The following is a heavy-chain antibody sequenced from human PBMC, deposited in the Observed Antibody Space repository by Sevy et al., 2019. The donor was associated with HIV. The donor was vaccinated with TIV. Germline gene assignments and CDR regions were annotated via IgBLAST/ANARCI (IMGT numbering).Heavy chain of an antibody. V-gene: IGHV3-23*01. CDR3: ARKYDSSGYFDY. D-gene: IGHD3-22*01. CDR2: ISGSGGSGHKT. Sequence: GGCLRLSCAASGFTFSNYAMNWVRQAPGKGLEWVSGISGSGGSGHKTNYADSVKGRFTISRDDSKNSLYLQLNSLRAEDAAIYYCARKYDSSGYFDYWGQGTLVTVSS. J-gene: IGHJ4*02. CDR1: GFTFSNYA.